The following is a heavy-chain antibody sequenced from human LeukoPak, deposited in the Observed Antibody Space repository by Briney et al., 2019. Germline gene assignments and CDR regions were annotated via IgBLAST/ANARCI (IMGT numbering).Heavy chain of an antibody. Sequence: PGGSLRLSCAASGFTFSSYAMHWVRQAPGKGLEWVAVISYDGSNKYYADSVKGRFTISRDNSKNTLHLQMNSLRAEDTAVFYCARVTSRRFGELFAAFDIWGQGTMVTVSS. CDR3: ARVTSRRFGELFAAFDI. J-gene: IGHJ3*02. D-gene: IGHD3-10*01. CDR2: ISYDGSNK. V-gene: IGHV3-30*04. CDR1: GFTFSSYA.